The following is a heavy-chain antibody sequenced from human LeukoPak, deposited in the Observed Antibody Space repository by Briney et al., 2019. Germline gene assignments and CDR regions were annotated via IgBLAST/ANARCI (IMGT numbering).Heavy chain of an antibody. CDR1: GFTFSDYY. CDR2: SYHSGST. CDR3: ARDQDYYGSGSYGPDY. J-gene: IGHJ4*02. D-gene: IGHD3-10*01. V-gene: IGHV4-38-2*02. Sequence: GSLRLSCAASGFTFSDYYMSWIRQAPGKGLEWIGSSYHSGSTFYNPSLKSRVTISVDTSKNQFSLKLSSVTAADTAVYYCARDQDYYGSGSYGPDYWGQGTLVTVSS.